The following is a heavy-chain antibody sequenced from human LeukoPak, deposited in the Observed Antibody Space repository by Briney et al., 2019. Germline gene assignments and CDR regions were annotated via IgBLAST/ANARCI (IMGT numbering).Heavy chain of an antibody. D-gene: IGHD2-2*01. J-gene: IGHJ4*02. CDR2: IKQDGSEK. Sequence: GGSLRLSCAPSGFTHSSYWMSWVRQAPGKGLEWVANIKQDGSEKYYVDSVKGRFTISRDKAKNSLYLQMNSLRAEDTAVYYCARDQRYCSSSSCPWEPFDYWGQGTLVTVSS. CDR3: ARDQRYCSSSSCPWEPFDY. V-gene: IGHV3-7*05. CDR1: GFTHSSYW.